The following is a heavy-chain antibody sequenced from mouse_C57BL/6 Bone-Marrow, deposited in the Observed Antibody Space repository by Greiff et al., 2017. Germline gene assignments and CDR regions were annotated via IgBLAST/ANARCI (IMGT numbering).Heavy chain of an antibody. Sequence: QVQLQQSGAELVRPGTSVKMSCKASGYTFTNYGLGWAQQRPGHGLEWIGDIYPGGGYTYYNEKFKGKATLTADKSSSSAYMQFSSLTSEDSAISYCARWGYDYDHLYYAMDYWGQGTSVTVSS. CDR1: GYTFTNYG. CDR3: ARWGYDYDHLYYAMDY. V-gene: IGHV1-63*01. J-gene: IGHJ4*01. CDR2: IYPGGGYT. D-gene: IGHD2-4*01.